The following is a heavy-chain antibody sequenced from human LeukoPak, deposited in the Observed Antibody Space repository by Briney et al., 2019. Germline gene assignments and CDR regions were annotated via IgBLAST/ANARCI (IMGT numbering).Heavy chain of an antibody. Sequence: GRSLRLSCAASGYPLDDYPMHWVRQAPGKGLEWVSGISWNSGSIGYADSVRGRFNIYRDHAKNSLYLQLNSLSAEDTSVYYCAKGGVAATGWFDPWGEGTLVTVSS. J-gene: IGHJ5*02. CDR3: AKGGVAATGWFDP. CDR1: GYPLDDYP. D-gene: IGHD2-15*01. V-gene: IGHV3-9*01. CDR2: ISWNSGSI.